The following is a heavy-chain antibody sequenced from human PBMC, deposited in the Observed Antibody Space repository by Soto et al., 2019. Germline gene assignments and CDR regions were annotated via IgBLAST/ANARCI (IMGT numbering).Heavy chain of an antibody. CDR3: AKSHYYDSSGSFDY. CDR1: GFTFSSYA. J-gene: IGHJ4*02. CDR2: ISGSGGST. Sequence: TGGSLRLSCAASGFTFSSYAMSWVRQAPGKGLEWVSAISGSGGSTYYADSVKGRFTISRDNSKNTLYLQMNSLRAEDTAVYYCAKSHYYDSSGSFDYWGQGTLVTVSS. V-gene: IGHV3-23*01. D-gene: IGHD3-22*01.